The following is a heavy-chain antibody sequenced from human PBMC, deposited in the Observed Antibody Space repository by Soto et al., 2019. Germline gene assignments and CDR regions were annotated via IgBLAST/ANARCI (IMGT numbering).Heavy chain of an antibody. Sequence: PSETLSLTCTVSGGSISSGGYYWSWIRQHPGKGLEWIGYIYYSGSTYYNPSLKSRVTISVDTSKNQFSLKLSSLTAADTAVYYCARRIRYYYDSSGYIDYWGQGTLVTVSS. CDR2: IYYSGST. V-gene: IGHV4-31*03. CDR1: GGSISSGGYY. D-gene: IGHD3-22*01. J-gene: IGHJ4*02. CDR3: ARRIRYYYDSSGYIDY.